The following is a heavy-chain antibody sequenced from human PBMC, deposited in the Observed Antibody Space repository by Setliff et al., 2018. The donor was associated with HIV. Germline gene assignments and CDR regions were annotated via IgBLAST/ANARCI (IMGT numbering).Heavy chain of an antibody. Sequence: KPSETLSLTCSVSGGSISSSSYYWGWIRQPPGKGLGWIGSIYYGGGTFYNPSLKSRVTISLDTSKNQFSLQLSSVTAADTAVYYCARDGGITGTTDAFDIWGQGTMVTVSS. V-gene: IGHV4-39*07. CDR3: ARDGGITGTTDAFDI. CDR2: IYYGGGT. D-gene: IGHD1-7*01. CDR1: GGSISSSSYY. J-gene: IGHJ3*02.